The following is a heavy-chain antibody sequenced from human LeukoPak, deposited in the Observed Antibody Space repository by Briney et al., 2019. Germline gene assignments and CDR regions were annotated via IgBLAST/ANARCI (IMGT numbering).Heavy chain of an antibody. Sequence: SETLSLTCTVSGGSIRSHYWSWIRQPPGKGLGGIGYIYYSGSTNYNPSLKSRVTISVDTSKNQFSLKLSSVTAADTAVYYCARDGGENWNYFAYWGQGTLVTVSS. CDR1: GGSIRSHY. V-gene: IGHV4-59*11. CDR3: ARDGGENWNYFAY. CDR2: IYYSGST. D-gene: IGHD3-16*01. J-gene: IGHJ4*02.